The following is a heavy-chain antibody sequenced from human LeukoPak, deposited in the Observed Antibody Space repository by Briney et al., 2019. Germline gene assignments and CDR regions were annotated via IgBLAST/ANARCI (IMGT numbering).Heavy chain of an antibody. D-gene: IGHD6-13*01. Sequence: GASVRVSCKVSGYTLTELSMHWVRQAPGKGLECMGGFDPEDGETIYAQKFQGRVTMTEDTSTDTAYMELSSLRSEDTAVYYCATESSSSWYREFDYWGQGTLVTVSS. V-gene: IGHV1-24*01. J-gene: IGHJ4*02. CDR3: ATESSSSWYREFDY. CDR1: GYTLTELS. CDR2: FDPEDGET.